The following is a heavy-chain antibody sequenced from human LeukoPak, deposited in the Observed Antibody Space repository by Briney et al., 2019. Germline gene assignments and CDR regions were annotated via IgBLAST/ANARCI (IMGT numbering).Heavy chain of an antibody. V-gene: IGHV1-2*06. CDR3: ARGPSDTAMVPHY. J-gene: IGHJ4*02. CDR2: INPNSGGT. D-gene: IGHD5-18*01. Sequence: ASVKVSCKASGYTFTGYYMHWVRQAPGQGLEWMGRINPNSGGTNYAQKFQGRVTMTRDTSISTAYMELSRLRSDDTAVNYCARGPSDTAMVPHYWGQGTLVTVSS. CDR1: GYTFTGYY.